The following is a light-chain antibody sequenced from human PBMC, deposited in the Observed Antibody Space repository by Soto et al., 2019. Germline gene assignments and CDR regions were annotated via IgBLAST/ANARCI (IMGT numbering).Light chain of an antibody. V-gene: IGLV3-21*04. CDR2: YVS. Sequence: SYELTQPPSVSVAPGKAARITCGGYNIGSKSVHWYQQKPGQAPVAVISYVSDRPSGIPERFSGSNSGNTATLTISRVEAGDEADYYCQVWDSSSDHVIFGVGTKLTVL. CDR3: QVWDSSSDHVI. J-gene: IGLJ2*01. CDR1: NIGSKS.